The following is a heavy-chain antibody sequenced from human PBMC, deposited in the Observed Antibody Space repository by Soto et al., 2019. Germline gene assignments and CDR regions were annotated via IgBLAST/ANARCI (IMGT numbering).Heavy chain of an antibody. CDR3: TRVDAPGDSAFDS. V-gene: IGHV3-73*01. D-gene: IGHD3-22*01. J-gene: IGHJ3*02. CDR1: AVSISCCG. Sequence: GGSRTLSCPASAVSISCCGLHCVRQASGKELEWVARIRDRTNGYATGYAASVQGRFSISRDDSKNTAFLQMNSLNTEDTAVYYCTRVDAPGDSAFDSWGQGTMVTVSS. CDR2: IRDRTNGYAT.